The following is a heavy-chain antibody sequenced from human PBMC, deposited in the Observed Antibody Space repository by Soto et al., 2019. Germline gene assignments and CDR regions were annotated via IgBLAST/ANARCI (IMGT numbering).Heavy chain of an antibody. CDR2: FYYSGNTA. CDR1: GDSVSSNHYY. V-gene: IGHV4-61*01. J-gene: IGHJ6*02. CDR3: VRDGLSGTVTFYYGFDV. D-gene: IGHD1-7*01. Sequence: QVQLQESGPGLVKPSETLSLTCTVSGDSVSSNHYYWTWIRQSPGKGLEWIGYFYYSGNTAKYNPSLQSRVTMSVDTSKNQFSLKPTSVTAADTAVYHCVRDGLSGTVTFYYGFDVWGRGTTVTVSS.